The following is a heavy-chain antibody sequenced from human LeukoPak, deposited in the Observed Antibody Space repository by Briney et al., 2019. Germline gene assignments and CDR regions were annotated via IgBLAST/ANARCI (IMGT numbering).Heavy chain of an antibody. D-gene: IGHD2-15*01. Sequence: SETLSLTCTVSGGSISSSSFYWSWIRQPAEKGLEWIGHIYSSGSTKYNPSLKSRVTISVDTSKNQFSLKLSSVTAADTAVYYCARDQPPWEPVAATHLRGGWFDPWGQGTLVTVSS. CDR1: GGSISSSSFY. CDR2: IYSSGST. V-gene: IGHV4-61*10. J-gene: IGHJ5*02. CDR3: ARDQPPWEPVAATHLRGGWFDP.